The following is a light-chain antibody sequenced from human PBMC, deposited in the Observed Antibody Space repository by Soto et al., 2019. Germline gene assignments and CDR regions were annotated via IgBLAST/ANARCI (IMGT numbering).Light chain of an antibody. V-gene: IGKV3-20*01. Sequence: EIVLTQSPGTLSLSPGERATLSCRASQSVSSSYLAWYQQKPGQAPRLPIYGASSRATGIPDRFSGSGSGTDFTLTISRLETEDFAVYYCQQYGSSPLTFGGGTKVDIK. CDR2: GAS. CDR3: QQYGSSPLT. J-gene: IGKJ4*01. CDR1: QSVSSSY.